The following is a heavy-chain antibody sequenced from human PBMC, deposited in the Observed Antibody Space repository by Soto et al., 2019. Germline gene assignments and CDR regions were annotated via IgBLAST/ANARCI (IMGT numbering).Heavy chain of an antibody. CDR2: ISGSGGST. Sequence: GGSLRLSCAASGFTFSSYAMSWVRQAPGKGLEWVSAISGSGGSTYYADSVKGRFTISRDNSKNTLYLQMNSLRAEDTAVYYCAKGPFGGVIPRPMVDWGQGTLVTVSS. D-gene: IGHD3-16*02. CDR1: GFTFSSYA. CDR3: AKGPFGGVIPRPMVD. V-gene: IGHV3-23*01. J-gene: IGHJ4*02.